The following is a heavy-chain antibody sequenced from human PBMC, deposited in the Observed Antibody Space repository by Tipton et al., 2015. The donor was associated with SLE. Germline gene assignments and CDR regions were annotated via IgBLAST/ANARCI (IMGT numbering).Heavy chain of an antibody. CDR2: IYYSGST. Sequence: TLSLTCTVSVGSISSYYWSWIRQPPVKGLEWIGYIYYSGSTNYNPSLKSRVTISVDTSKNQFSLKLSSVTASDTAVYYCARGGSRGFDYWGQGTLVTVSS. CDR1: VGSISSYY. D-gene: IGHD1-26*01. V-gene: IGHV4-59*01. J-gene: IGHJ4*02. CDR3: ARGGSRGFDY.